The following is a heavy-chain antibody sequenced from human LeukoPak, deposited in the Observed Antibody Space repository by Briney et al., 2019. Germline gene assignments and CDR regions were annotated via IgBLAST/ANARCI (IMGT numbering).Heavy chain of an antibody. D-gene: IGHD5-18*01. J-gene: IGHJ4*02. CDR3: AKDLTWIPPVLDTFDL. V-gene: IGHV3-23*01. Sequence: GGSLRLSCAASGFTFNNYAMSWVRQAPGKGLQWVSSIGGRSDITHYADSVKGRFTISRDNSKNTVFLQMNWLRADDTAVYYCAKDLTWIPPVLDTFDLRGQGTLVAVSS. CDR1: GFTFNNYA. CDR2: IGGRSDIT.